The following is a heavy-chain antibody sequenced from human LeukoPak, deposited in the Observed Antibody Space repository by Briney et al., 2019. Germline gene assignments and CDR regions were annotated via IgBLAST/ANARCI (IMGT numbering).Heavy chain of an antibody. CDR1: GFTFTSSA. V-gene: IGHV1-58*02. CDR3: AADRGVERLHYYYGMDV. J-gene: IGHJ6*02. Sequence: ASVKVSCKASGFTFTSSAMQWVRQARGQRLEWIGWIVVGSGNTNYAQKFQERVTITRDMSTSTVYMELSSLRSEDTAVYYCAADRGVERLHYYYGMDVWGQGTTVTVSS. D-gene: IGHD1-1*01. CDR2: IVVGSGNT.